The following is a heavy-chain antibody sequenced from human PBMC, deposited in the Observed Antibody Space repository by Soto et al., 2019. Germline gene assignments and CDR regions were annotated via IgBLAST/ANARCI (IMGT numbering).Heavy chain of an antibody. D-gene: IGHD7-27*01. Sequence: GGSLRLSCEASGFTFSSYWMSWVRQAPGKGLEWVANIKQDGSEKYYVDSVKGRFTISRDNAKNSLYLQMNSLRAEDTAVYYCARGEIWGLIYFDYWGEGTLVTVSS. CDR2: IKQDGSEK. V-gene: IGHV3-7*03. CDR1: GFTFSSYW. CDR3: ARGEIWGLIYFDY. J-gene: IGHJ4*02.